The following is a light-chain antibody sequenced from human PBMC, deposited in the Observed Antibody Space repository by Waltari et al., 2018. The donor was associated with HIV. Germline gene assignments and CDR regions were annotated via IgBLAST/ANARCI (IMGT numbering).Light chain of an antibody. J-gene: IGLJ1*01. CDR3: GTWDSSLSAVV. V-gene: IGLV1-51*01. CDR1: SSNIGNNY. Sequence: QSVLTQPPSVSAAPGQKVTISCSESSSNIGNNYVSWYQRLPGTAPKLLIYDNNKRPSGIPDLFSGSKSGTSATLGITGLQTGDESDYYCGTWDSSLSAVVFGTGTKVTVL. CDR2: DNN.